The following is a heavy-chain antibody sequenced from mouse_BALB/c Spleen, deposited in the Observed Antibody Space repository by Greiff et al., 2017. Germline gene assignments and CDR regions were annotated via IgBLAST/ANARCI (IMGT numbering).Heavy chain of an antibody. CDR1: GFTFSSYA. Sequence: EVQLVESGGGLVKPGGSLKLSCAASGFTFSSYAMSWVRQTPEKRLEWVASISSGGSTYYPDSVKGRFTISRDNARNILYLQMSSLRSEDTAMYYCARGGLRLNWYFDVWGAGTTVTVSS. CDR3: ARGGLRLNWYFDV. J-gene: IGHJ1*01. D-gene: IGHD1-1*01. CDR2: ISSGGST. V-gene: IGHV5-6-5*01.